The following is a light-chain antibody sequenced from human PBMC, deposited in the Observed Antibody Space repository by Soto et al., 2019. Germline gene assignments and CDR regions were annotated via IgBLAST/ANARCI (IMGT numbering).Light chain of an antibody. CDR2: LGS. CDR3: MQALQTSIT. CDR1: QSLLHSNGYNY. J-gene: IGKJ5*01. Sequence: DIVMTQSPLSLPVTPGEPASISCRSSQSLLHSNGYNYLDWYLQKPGQSPQLLIYLGSNRASGVPDRFSDSGSGTDFTLKISRVEAEDVGVYYCMQALQTSITFGQGTRLEIK. V-gene: IGKV2-28*01.